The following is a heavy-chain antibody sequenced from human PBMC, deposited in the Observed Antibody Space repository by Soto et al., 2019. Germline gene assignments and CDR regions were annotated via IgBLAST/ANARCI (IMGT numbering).Heavy chain of an antibody. CDR3: ARGEGSGSNALGD. CDR2: IQGGGSI. V-gene: IGHV3-66*01. D-gene: IGHD3-10*01. CDR1: GFTVSNHY. Sequence: EALLDESGGGFVQPGGSLRLSCAASGFTVSNHYMTWVRQAPGKGLEWVSVIQGGGSISYADSVMDRFTISRDSSKNTVFLDMNSLRPEDTAVYFCARGEGSGSNALGDWGQGTLVTVSS. J-gene: IGHJ4*02.